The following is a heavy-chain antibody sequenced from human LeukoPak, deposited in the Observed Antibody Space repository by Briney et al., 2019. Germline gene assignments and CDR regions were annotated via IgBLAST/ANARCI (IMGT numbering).Heavy chain of an antibody. V-gene: IGHV1-2*02. CDR2: INPNSGGT. D-gene: IGHD1-26*01. CDR1: GYTFSSYG. CDR3: ARDRAGGGATFDY. Sequence: ASVKVSCKASGYTFSSYGISWVRQAPGQGLEWMGWINPNSGGTNYAQKFQGRVTMTRDTSISTAYMELGRLRSDDTAVYYCARDRAGGGATFDYWGQGTLVTVSS. J-gene: IGHJ4*02.